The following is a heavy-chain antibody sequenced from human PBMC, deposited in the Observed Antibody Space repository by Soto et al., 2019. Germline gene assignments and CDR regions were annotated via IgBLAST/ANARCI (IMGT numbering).Heavy chain of an antibody. D-gene: IGHD6-19*01. CDR2: ISWNSGSI. J-gene: IGHJ5*02. CDR3: AKDHRQWLVGWFDP. CDR1: GFTFDDYA. V-gene: IGHV3-9*01. Sequence: EVQLVESGGGLVQPGRSLRLSCAASGFTFDDYAMHWVRQAPGKGLEWVSGISWNSGSIGYADSVKGRFTISRDNAKNSLYLQMNSLRAEDTALYYCAKDHRQWLVGWFDPWGQGTLVTVSS.